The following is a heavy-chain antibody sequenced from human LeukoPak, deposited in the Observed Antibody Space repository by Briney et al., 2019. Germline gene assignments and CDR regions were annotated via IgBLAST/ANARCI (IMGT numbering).Heavy chain of an antibody. Sequence: PSETLSLTCTVSGESIKSFYWSWIRQPAGKGLEWIGRIYTSGSTNYSPSLKSRVTISVDTSKNQFSLKLSSVTAADTAVYYCARVPDYYYYMDVWGKGTTVTVSS. CDR2: IYTSGST. J-gene: IGHJ6*03. CDR3: ARVPDYYYYMDV. V-gene: IGHV4-4*07. CDR1: GESIKSFY.